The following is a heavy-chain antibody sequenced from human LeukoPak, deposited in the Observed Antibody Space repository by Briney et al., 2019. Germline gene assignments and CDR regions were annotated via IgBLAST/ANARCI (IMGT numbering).Heavy chain of an antibody. CDR3: ARDSRYYGMDV. CDR1: GFTFSDYY. J-gene: IGHJ6*02. CDR2: ISSSGTTI. V-gene: IGHV3-11*01. Sequence: GGSLRLSCAASGFTFSDYYMTWIRQAPGEGLEWISYISSSGTTIYHADSVKGRFTISRDNAQNSLYLQMNSLRADDSAVYYCARDSRYYGMDVWGQGTTVTVSS.